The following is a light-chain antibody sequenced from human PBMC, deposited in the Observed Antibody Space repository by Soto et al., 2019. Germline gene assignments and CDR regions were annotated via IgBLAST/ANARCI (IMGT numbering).Light chain of an antibody. CDR3: QKYYSAPLT. CDR1: QSISNY. J-gene: IGKJ4*01. Sequence: DIQMTQSPSSLSASVGDRVTITCRASQSISNYLAWYQQKPGKVPKLLIYAASTLQSGVPSRFSGSGSGTDFTLTISSLQPEDVATYYCQKYYSAPLTFGGGTKVEIK. V-gene: IGKV1-27*01. CDR2: AAS.